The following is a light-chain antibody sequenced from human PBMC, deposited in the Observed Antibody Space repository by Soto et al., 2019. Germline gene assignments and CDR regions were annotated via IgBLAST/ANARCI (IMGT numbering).Light chain of an antibody. CDR3: QQYNNWPRT. J-gene: IGKJ1*01. CDR1: QSVSSN. CDR2: GAS. V-gene: IGKV3-15*01. Sequence: EIVMTQSPATLSVSPGERATLSCRASQSVSSNLDWYQQKPGQAPRLLIYGASTRATGIPARFSGSGSVTEFTLTISSLQSEDFAVYYCQQYNNWPRTFGQGTKVEIK.